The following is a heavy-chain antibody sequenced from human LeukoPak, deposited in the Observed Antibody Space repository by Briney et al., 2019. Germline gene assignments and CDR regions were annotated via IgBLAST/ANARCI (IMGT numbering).Heavy chain of an antibody. CDR2: ISSSSSYI. V-gene: IGHV3-21*01. D-gene: IGHD3-22*01. CDR3: ARDPPYYYDSSGYAFDY. CDR1: GFTFSSYS. J-gene: IGHJ4*02. Sequence: PGGSLRLSCAASGFTFSSYSMNWVRQAPGKGLDWVSSISSSSSYIYYADSVKGRFTISRDNAKNSLYLQMNSLRAEDTAVYYCARDPPYYYDSSGYAFDYWGQGTLVTVSS.